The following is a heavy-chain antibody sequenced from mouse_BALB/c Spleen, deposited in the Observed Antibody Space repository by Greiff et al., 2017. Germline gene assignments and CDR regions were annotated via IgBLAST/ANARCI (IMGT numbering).Heavy chain of an antibody. Sequence: DVKLVESGPGLVKPSQSLSLTCTVTGYSITSDYAWNWIRQFPGNKLEWMGYISYSGSTSYNPSLKSRISITRDTSKNQFFLQLNSVTTEDTATYYCATYGSSSWFAYWGQGTLVTVSA. CDR2: ISYSGST. CDR3: ATYGSSSWFAY. V-gene: IGHV3-2*02. D-gene: IGHD1-1*01. CDR1: GYSITSDYA. J-gene: IGHJ3*01.